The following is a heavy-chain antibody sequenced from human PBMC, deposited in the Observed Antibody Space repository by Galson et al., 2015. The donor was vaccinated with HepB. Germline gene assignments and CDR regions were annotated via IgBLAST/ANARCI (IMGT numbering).Heavy chain of an antibody. J-gene: IGHJ2*01. CDR2: INQDGSEN. V-gene: IGHV3-7*01. Sequence: SLRLSCAASGFTFSNYWMTWVRQAPGKGLEWVAKINQDGSENHCVDSVKGRFTISRDNAKNSLSLQMNSLRAEDTAVYYCATVNAVTDRAWYFDLWGRGTLVTVSS. D-gene: IGHD4-17*01. CDR1: GFTFSNYW. CDR3: ATVNAVTDRAWYFDL.